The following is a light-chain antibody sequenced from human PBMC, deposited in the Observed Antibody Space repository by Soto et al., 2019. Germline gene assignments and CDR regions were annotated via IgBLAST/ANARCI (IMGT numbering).Light chain of an antibody. CDR1: SSKNGNKY. CDR2: DNN. V-gene: IGLV1-51*01. Sequence: QSVXTQPPSVSAAPGQKGTISCSXKSSKNGNKYVSWYQQLPGTAPKLLIYDNNKRPSGIPDRFSGSKSGTSATLGITGLQTGDEADYYCGTWDSSLSAYVFGTGTKVT. CDR3: GTWDSSLSAYV. J-gene: IGLJ1*01.